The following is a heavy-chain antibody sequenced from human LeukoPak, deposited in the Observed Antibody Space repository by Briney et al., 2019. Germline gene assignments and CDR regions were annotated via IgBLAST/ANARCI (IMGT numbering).Heavy chain of an antibody. V-gene: IGHV3-7*03. Sequence: GGSLRLSCAASGFTFSTYWMTWVRQAPGEGLEWVAIIKPDGSEKYFVDSVKGRFTISRDNAENSLFLQMNGLRPEDTAVFYCARGQYTDGLSYWGQGTLVTVSS. J-gene: IGHJ4*02. CDR3: ARGQYTDGLSY. D-gene: IGHD5-24*01. CDR2: IKPDGSEK. CDR1: GFTFSTYW.